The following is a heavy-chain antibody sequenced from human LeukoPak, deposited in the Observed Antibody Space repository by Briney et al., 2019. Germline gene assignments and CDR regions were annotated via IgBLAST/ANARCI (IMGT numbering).Heavy chain of an antibody. CDR1: GGTFSSYA. D-gene: IGHD6-19*01. CDR2: IIPIFGTA. V-gene: IGHV1-69*05. J-gene: IGHJ4*02. Sequence: SVKVSCKASGGTFSSYAISWVRQAPGQGLEWMGGIIPIFGTANYAQKFQGRVTITTDASTSTAYMELSSLRSEDTAVYYCARHSSGWINFDYWGQGTLVTVSS. CDR3: ARHSSGWINFDY.